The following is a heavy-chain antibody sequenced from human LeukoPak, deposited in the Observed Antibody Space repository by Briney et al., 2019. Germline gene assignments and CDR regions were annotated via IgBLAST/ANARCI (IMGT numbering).Heavy chain of an antibody. CDR3: ARDQMGGSGSYLDYNYYFYMDV. D-gene: IGHD3-10*01. CDR2: IKEDGSKK. V-gene: IGHV3-7*01. Sequence: PGGSLRLSCVVSGFTFSRNWMSWVRQAPGKGLEWVANIKEDGSKKKYVDSVKGRFTISRDNAKNVLYLQMNTLRAEDTAVYYCARDQMGGSGSYLDYNYYFYMDVWGKGTTVTISS. J-gene: IGHJ6*03. CDR1: GFTFSRNW.